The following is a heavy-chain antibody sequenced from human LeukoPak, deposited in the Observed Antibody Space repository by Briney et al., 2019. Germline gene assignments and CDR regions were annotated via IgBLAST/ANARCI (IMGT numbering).Heavy chain of an antibody. J-gene: IGHJ4*02. CDR2: IYYSGST. D-gene: IGHD2-15*01. Sequence: PSQTLSLTCTVSGCSISSGGYYWSWIRQRPGKGLEWIGYIYYSGSTYYNPSLKSRVTISVDTSKNQFSLKLSSVTAADTAVYYCAREDIVVVVAATGSIYFDYWGQGTLVTVSS. CDR1: GCSISSGGYY. V-gene: IGHV4-31*03. CDR3: AREDIVVVVAATGSIYFDY.